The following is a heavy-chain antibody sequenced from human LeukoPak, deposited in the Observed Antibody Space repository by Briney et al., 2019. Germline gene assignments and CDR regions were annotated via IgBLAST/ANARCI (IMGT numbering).Heavy chain of an antibody. Sequence: GESLKISCKGSGYTFTSYWIGWVRQMPGKGLEWMGIIYPGDSDTKYNPSFQGQVTTSADKAISTAYLQWSSLKASDTAMYYCARLRTDTYYDFWSGYYGAYYMDVWGKGTTVTVSS. CDR2: IYPGDSDT. D-gene: IGHD3-3*01. J-gene: IGHJ6*03. CDR1: GYTFTSYW. CDR3: ARLRTDTYYDFWSGYYGAYYMDV. V-gene: IGHV5-51*01.